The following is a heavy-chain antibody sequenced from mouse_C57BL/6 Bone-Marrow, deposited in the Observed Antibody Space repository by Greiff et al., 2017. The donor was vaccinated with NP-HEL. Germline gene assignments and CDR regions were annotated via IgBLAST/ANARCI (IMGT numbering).Heavy chain of an antibody. CDR1: GYTFTDYY. V-gene: IGHV1-19*01. CDR3: ARYPGYYLYYAMDY. J-gene: IGHJ4*01. D-gene: IGHD2-3*01. Sequence: EVQLQESGPVLVKPGASVKMSCKASGYTFTDYYMNWVKQSHGKSLEWIGVINPYNGGTSYNQKFKGKATLTVDKSSSTAYMELNSLTSEDSAVYYCARYPGYYLYYAMDYWGQGTSVTVSS. CDR2: INPYNGGT.